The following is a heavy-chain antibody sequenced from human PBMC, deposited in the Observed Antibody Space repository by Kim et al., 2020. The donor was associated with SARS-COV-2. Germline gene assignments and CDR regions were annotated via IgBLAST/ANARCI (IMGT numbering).Heavy chain of an antibody. J-gene: IGHJ5*02. CDR3: ATRSSSYHFWFDP. Sequence: YSPSLKSRLTISVDTSKSQFSLKLSSVTAADTAVYYCATRSSSYHFWFDPWGQGTLVIVSS. D-gene: IGHD2-2*01. V-gene: IGHV4-31*02.